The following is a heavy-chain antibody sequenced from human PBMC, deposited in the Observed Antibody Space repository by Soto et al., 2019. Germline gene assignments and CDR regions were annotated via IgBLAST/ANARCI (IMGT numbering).Heavy chain of an antibody. Sequence: PGESLKISCKGSGYSFTSYWISWVRQMPGKGLEWMGRIDPSDSYTNYSPSFQGHVTISADKSISTAYLQWSSLKASDTAMYYCSVWRYHNNAETYYYYYGMDVWGQGTTVTVSS. D-gene: IGHD3-3*01. J-gene: IGHJ6*02. CDR3: SVWRYHNNAETYYYYYGMDV. V-gene: IGHV5-10-1*01. CDR1: GYSFTSYW. CDR2: IDPSDSYT.